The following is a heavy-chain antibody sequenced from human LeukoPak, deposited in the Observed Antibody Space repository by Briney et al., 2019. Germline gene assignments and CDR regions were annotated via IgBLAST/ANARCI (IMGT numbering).Heavy chain of an antibody. Sequence: GGSLRLSCTTSGFTFSDYPMNWVRQAPGKGLEWVSFISASGTSIYYADSVKGRFTISRDNAKNSLYLQMNSLRAEDTAVYYCARDIGDAAFHWGQGTLVTVSS. CDR1: GFTFSDYP. CDR3: ARDIGDAAFH. J-gene: IGHJ4*02. V-gene: IGHV3-21*01. CDR2: ISASGTSI. D-gene: IGHD4-17*01.